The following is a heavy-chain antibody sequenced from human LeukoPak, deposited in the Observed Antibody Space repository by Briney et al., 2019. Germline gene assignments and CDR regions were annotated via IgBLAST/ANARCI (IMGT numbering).Heavy chain of an antibody. CDR3: ARVARGYCSGGSCYGSYYYYYYMDV. J-gene: IGHJ6*03. CDR2: IYSGGST. CDR1: GFTVSSNY. D-gene: IGHD2-15*01. Sequence: GGSLRLSCAASGFTVSSNYMSWVRQAPGKGLEWVSVIYSGGSTYYADSVKGRFTISRDNSKNTLYLQMNSLRAEDTAVYYCARVARGYCSGGSCYGSYYYYYYMDVWGKGTTVTVSS. V-gene: IGHV3-53*01.